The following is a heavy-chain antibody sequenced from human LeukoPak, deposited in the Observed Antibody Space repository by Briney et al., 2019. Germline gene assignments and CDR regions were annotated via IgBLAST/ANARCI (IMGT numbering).Heavy chain of an antibody. Sequence: PGGSLRLSCAASGFTFSAYYVSWIRQAPGKGLEWASYISASGYAMYYADSVRGRFTISRDNAQNSLYLQMNSLRAEDTAVYYCARVGPPAADRGYWYFDLWGRGTLVTVSS. CDR3: ARVGPPAADRGYWYFDL. CDR2: ISASGYAM. J-gene: IGHJ2*01. CDR1: GFTFSAYY. V-gene: IGHV3-11*01. D-gene: IGHD6-13*01.